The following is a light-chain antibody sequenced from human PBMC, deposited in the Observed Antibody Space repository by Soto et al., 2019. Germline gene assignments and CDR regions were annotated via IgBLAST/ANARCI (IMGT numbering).Light chain of an antibody. V-gene: IGKV1-39*01. Sequence: DIEMTQSPSSLSAXVGDRVTIACRASQSISRYLNWYQQKPGKAPKLLIYAASTLQSGVPSRFSGSGSGTEFALIISSLQPEDFATYYFQQSSSIPLTFGGGTQVDIK. CDR1: QSISRY. CDR2: AAS. CDR3: QQSSSIPLT. J-gene: IGKJ4*01.